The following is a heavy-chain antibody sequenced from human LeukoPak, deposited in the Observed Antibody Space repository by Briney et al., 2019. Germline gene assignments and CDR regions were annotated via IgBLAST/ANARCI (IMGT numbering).Heavy chain of an antibody. CDR3: ARGKHSSSWYFYAFDI. V-gene: IGHV4-34*01. CDR1: GGSFSGYY. CDR2: INHSGST. D-gene: IGHD6-13*01. J-gene: IGHJ3*02. Sequence: PSETLSLTCAVYGGSFSGYYWSWIRQPPGKGLEWIGEINHSGSTNYNPSLKSRVTISVDTSKNQFSLKLSSVTAADTAVYYCARGKHSSSWYFYAFDIWGQGTMVTVSS.